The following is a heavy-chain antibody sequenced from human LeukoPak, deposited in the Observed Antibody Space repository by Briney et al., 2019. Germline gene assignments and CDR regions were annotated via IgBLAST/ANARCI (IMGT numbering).Heavy chain of an antibody. CDR2: SIGSGGSA. CDR3: AKDRLPDGVRPLDY. CDR1: GFTFSTYT. Sequence: PGGSLRLSCVASGFTFSTYTMNWIRQAPGKGLEWVSGSIGSGGSAFYADSVKGRFSISRDTSKYTLFLHMNNLRAGDTAVYYCAKDRLPDGVRPLDYWGQGTLVTVSS. D-gene: IGHD2-8*02. V-gene: IGHV3-23*01. J-gene: IGHJ4*02.